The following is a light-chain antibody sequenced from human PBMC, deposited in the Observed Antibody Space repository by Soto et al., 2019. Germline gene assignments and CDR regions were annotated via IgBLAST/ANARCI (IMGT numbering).Light chain of an antibody. CDR1: QGIYNY. CDR3: QHYNSYSEA. Sequence: EIQMTQFPSSLSASVGGRVSITCQASQGIYNYLNWYQQKPGKAPKVMIYKASTLKSGVPSRFSGSGSGTESTLTISSLQPDDVATYYCQHYNSYSEAFGQGTKVDIK. V-gene: IGKV1-5*03. J-gene: IGKJ1*01. CDR2: KAS.